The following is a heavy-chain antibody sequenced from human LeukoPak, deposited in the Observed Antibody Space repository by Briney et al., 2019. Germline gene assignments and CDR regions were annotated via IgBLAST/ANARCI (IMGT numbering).Heavy chain of an antibody. CDR3: ARDGRSGYQLLTGEFDP. CDR2: INPNSGGT. V-gene: IGHV1-2*06. D-gene: IGHD2-2*01. J-gene: IGHJ5*02. Sequence: ASVKVSCTASGYTFTGYYMHWVRQAPGQGLEWMGRINPNSGGTNYAQKFQGRVTMTRDTSISTAYMELSRLRSDDTAVYYCARDGRSGYQLLTGEFDPWGQGTLVTVSS. CDR1: GYTFTGYY.